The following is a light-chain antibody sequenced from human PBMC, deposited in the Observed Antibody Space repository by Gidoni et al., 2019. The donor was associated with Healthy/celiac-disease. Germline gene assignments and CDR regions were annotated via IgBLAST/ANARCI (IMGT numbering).Light chain of an antibody. CDR1: QSVSSN. CDR3: QQYNNWPRLT. V-gene: IGKV3-15*01. J-gene: IGKJ4*01. Sequence: ELVLTQSPATLSVSPGERATLSCRASQSVSSNLAWYQQKPGQVPRLLIYGASTRATGIPARFSASGSGTEFTLTISSLQSEDYVVYYCQQYNNWPRLTFGGGTKVEIK. CDR2: GAS.